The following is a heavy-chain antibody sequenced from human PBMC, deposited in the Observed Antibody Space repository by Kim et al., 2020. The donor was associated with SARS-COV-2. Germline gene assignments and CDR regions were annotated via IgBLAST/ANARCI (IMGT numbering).Heavy chain of an antibody. D-gene: IGHD3-22*01. J-gene: IGHJ2*01. Sequence: GESLKISCQGSGYSFINYYISWVRQKPGKGLEWMGRIAPSDSYTDYSPSFQGRVTFSADKSIFSGKAYLQWSSLEASDTAIYYCARHTVDDTSGHFDLWGRGTLVTVSS. V-gene: IGHV5-10-1*01. CDR1: GYSFINYY. CDR2: IAPSDSYT. CDR3: ARHTVDDTSGHFDL.